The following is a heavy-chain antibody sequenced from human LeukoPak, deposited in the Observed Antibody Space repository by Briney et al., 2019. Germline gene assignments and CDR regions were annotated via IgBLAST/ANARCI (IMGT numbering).Heavy chain of an antibody. Sequence: ASVKVSCKASGYTFNTYGITWVRQAPGQGLEWMGWISADNGDTNYAQKLQGRVTMTTDTSTSTAYMELRSLRSDDTAVYYCARVRWFGEYNWFDPWGQGTLVTVSS. CDR1: GYTFNTYG. V-gene: IGHV1-18*01. CDR2: ISADNGDT. D-gene: IGHD3-10*01. CDR3: ARVRWFGEYNWFDP. J-gene: IGHJ5*02.